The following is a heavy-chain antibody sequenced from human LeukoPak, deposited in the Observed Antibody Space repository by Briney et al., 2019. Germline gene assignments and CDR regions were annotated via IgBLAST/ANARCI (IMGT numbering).Heavy chain of an antibody. D-gene: IGHD2-2*01. V-gene: IGHV3-21*01. J-gene: IGHJ5*02. CDR1: GFTLSTFD. CDR2: ISTSSRYI. CDR3: ARADCSGSTCYLRRSWFDP. Sequence: GGSLRLSCAASGFTLSTFDMNWVRQAPGKGLEWVSSISTSSRYIYYRDSVKGRFTISRDDAKNSLYLQMTSLRVEDTAVYYCARADCSGSTCYLRRSWFDPWGQGTLVTVSS.